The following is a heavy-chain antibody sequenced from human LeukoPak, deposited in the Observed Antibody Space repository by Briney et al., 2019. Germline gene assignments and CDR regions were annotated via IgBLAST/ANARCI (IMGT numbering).Heavy chain of an antibody. CDR2: ITGSSSYI. CDR3: AKVRVVFNWNYAYYFDY. Sequence: GGSLRLSCAASGFTFSSYSMNWVRQAPGKGLEWVSSITGSSSYIYYADSVKGRFTISRDNSKNTLYLQMNSLRPEDTAVYYCAKVRVVFNWNYAYYFDYWGQGTLVTVSS. V-gene: IGHV3-21*01. D-gene: IGHD1-7*01. J-gene: IGHJ4*02. CDR1: GFTFSSYS.